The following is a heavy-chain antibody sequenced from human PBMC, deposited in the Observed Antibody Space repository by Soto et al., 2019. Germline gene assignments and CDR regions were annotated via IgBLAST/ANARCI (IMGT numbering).Heavy chain of an antibody. CDR1: GFTFSSYG. CDR2: ISYDGSNE. D-gene: IGHD6-25*01. Sequence: QVQLVESGGGVVQPGRSLRLSCAASGFTFSSYGMHWVRQAPGKGLEWVALISYDGSNEYYADSVKGRFTISRDNSKNKLYLQMNSLRAEHTAVYSCEKDRGSWSLDYWGQGTLVTVSS. J-gene: IGHJ4*02. CDR3: EKDRGSWSLDY. V-gene: IGHV3-30*18.